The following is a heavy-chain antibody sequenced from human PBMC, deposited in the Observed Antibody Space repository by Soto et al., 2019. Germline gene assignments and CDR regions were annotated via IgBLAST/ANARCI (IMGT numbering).Heavy chain of an antibody. D-gene: IGHD2-2*01. CDR3: AREGGGLHCSSTSCLSMDV. J-gene: IGHJ6*02. CDR2: IYYSGST. V-gene: IGHV4-59*01. Sequence: PSETLSLTCTVSGGSISSYYWSWIRQPPGKGPEWIGYIYYSGSTNYNPSLKSRVTISVDTSKNQFSLKLSSVTAADTAVYYCAREGGGLHCSSTSCLSMDVWGQGTTVTVSS. CDR1: GGSISSYY.